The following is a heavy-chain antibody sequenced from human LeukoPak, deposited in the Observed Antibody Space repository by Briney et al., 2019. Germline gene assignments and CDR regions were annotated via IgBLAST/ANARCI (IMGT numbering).Heavy chain of an antibody. CDR1: GFTFSSYS. J-gene: IGHJ4*02. D-gene: IGHD3-9*01. V-gene: IGHV3-48*04. CDR2: IGGSGSPA. CDR3: ARDHDWAFDY. Sequence: GGSLRLSCEASGFTFSSYSMNWVRQAPGKGLEWVSYIGGSGSPADYVDSVKGRFAISRDNTKNSLFLQMHSLRAEDTAVYYCARDHDWAFDYWGQGTLVTVSS.